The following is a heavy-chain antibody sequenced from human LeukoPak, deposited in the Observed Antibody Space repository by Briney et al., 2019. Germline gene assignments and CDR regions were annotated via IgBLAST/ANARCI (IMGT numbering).Heavy chain of an antibody. CDR1: GFTFSNYE. CDR3: ARGVPIDY. CDR2: ISFSGSTM. V-gene: IGHV3-48*03. J-gene: IGHJ4*02. D-gene: IGHD1-1*01. Sequence: GGSLRLSCAASGFTFSNYEMNWVRRAPGKGLEWVSYISFSGSTMSYADSVKGRFTISRDNAKKSLYLQMNSLRAEDTAVYYCARGVPIDYWGQGTLVTVPS.